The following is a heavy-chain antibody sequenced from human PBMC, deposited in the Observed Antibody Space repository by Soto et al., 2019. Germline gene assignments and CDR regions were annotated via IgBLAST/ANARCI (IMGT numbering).Heavy chain of an antibody. CDR1: GGSISSGGYY. CDR2: IYYSGST. CDR3: ARGSRSGLNYYYYMDV. Sequence: SETLSLTSTVSGGSISSGGYYWSWIRQQPGKGLEWIGYIYYSGSTYYNPSLKSRVTISVDTSKNQFSLKLSSVTAADTAVYYCARGSRSGLNYYYYMDVWGKGTTVTVSS. J-gene: IGHJ6*03. V-gene: IGHV4-31*03.